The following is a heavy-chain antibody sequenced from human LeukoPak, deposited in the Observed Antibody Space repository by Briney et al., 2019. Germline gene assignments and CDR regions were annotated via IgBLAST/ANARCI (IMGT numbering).Heavy chain of an antibody. Sequence: SETLSLTRTVSAYSISNDNYWVWTRQSPGKGLEWIGSIYHSGTAYYNPSLKSRVTISVDTSKNQFSLKLSSVTATDTAVYYCAKEVARRTGGFDPWGQGTLVTVSS. CDR1: AYSISNDNY. V-gene: IGHV4-38-2*02. CDR2: IYHSGTA. D-gene: IGHD3/OR15-3a*01. J-gene: IGHJ5*02. CDR3: AKEVARRTGGFDP.